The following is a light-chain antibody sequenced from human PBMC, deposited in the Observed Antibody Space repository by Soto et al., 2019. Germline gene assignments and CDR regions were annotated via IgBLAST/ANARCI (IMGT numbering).Light chain of an antibody. J-gene: IGLJ3*02. Sequence: QSALPQPRSGSGSPGQSVTISCTGTSSDVGAYNHVSWYQQHPGKVPKLIINEVSERPSGVPDRFSGSKSGNTASLTISGLQAEDEAEYYCCSHAGSYSWVFGGGTKLTVL. CDR3: CSHAGSYSWV. CDR1: SSDVGAYNH. V-gene: IGLV2-11*01. CDR2: EVS.